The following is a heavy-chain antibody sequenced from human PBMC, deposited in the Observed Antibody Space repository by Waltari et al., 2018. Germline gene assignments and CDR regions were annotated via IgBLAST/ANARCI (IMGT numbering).Heavy chain of an antibody. CDR1: GFHLNTYT. Sequence: ADSGFHLNTYTMNWVRQAPGNGLEWVSSISSTSSDIYYADSVKGRFTISRDNAKSSLYLQLNSLRAEDTAVYYCAGGYSSYYGMDVWGQGTTVTVSS. CDR2: ISSTSSDI. CDR3: AGGYSSYYGMDV. D-gene: IGHD6-13*01. V-gene: IGHV3-21*01. J-gene: IGHJ6*02.